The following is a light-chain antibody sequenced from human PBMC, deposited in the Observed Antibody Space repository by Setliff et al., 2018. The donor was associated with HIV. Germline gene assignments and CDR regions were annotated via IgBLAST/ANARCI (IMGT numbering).Light chain of an antibody. Sequence: QSALTQPASVSGSPGQSITISCTGTSSDVGGYNYVSWYQQHPGKAPKLMIYDVTKRPSGVSNRFSGSKSGNTASLTISGLQAEDEADYYCCSYAGSTIPYVFGPGTKVTVL. CDR1: SSDVGGYNY. CDR3: CSYAGSTIPYV. CDR2: DVT. J-gene: IGLJ1*01. V-gene: IGLV2-23*02.